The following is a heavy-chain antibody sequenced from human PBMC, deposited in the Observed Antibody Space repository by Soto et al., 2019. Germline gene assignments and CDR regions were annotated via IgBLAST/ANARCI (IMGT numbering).Heavy chain of an antibody. D-gene: IGHD3-3*01. J-gene: IGHJ4*02. V-gene: IGHV2-5*02. CDR2: IYWDDDK. Sequence: QITLKESGPTLVKPTQTLTLTCTLSGFSLSTSGVGLGWIRKPPGKALEWLALIYWDDDKRYSPSLKSRLTVTKDTSNNQVAMTMTNMDPVDTATYYGARSSWRFRSFDYWGQGTLVTVSS. CDR3: ARSSWRFRSFDY. CDR1: GFSLSTSGVG.